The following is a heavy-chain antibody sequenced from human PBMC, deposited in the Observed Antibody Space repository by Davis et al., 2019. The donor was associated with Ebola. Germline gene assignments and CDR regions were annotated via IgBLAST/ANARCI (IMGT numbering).Heavy chain of an antibody. D-gene: IGHD1-14*01. CDR3: ARGGGGPRTIVNWFDP. CDR2: IKQDGSEK. Sequence: GESLKISCAASGFTFSNYWMSWVRQPPGKGLEWVANIKQDGSEKYYVDSVKGRFTISRDNAKNSLYLQMNSLRAEDTAVYYCARGGGGPRTIVNWFDPWGQGTLVTVSS. V-gene: IGHV3-7*03. J-gene: IGHJ5*02. CDR1: GFTFSNYW.